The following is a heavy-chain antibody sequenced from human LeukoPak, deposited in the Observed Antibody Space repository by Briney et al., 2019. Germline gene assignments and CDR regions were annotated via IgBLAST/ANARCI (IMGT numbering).Heavy chain of an antibody. CDR2: ISGSGGST. CDR3: AKRGYCSSTSCQPNYYFDY. J-gene: IGHJ4*02. CDR1: GFTVSSNN. Sequence: GGSLRLSCAASGFTVSSNNMSWVRQAPGKGLEWVSAISGSGGSTYYADSVKGRFTISRDNSKNTLYLQMNSLRAEDTAVYYCAKRGYCSSTSCQPNYYFDYWGQGTLVTVSS. D-gene: IGHD2-2*01. V-gene: IGHV3-23*01.